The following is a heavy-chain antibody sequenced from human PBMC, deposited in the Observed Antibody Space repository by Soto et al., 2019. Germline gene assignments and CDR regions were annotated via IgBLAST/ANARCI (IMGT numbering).Heavy chain of an antibody. CDR2: INPNSGGT. D-gene: IGHD3-9*01. V-gene: IGHV1-2*04. J-gene: IGHJ6*02. Sequence: QVQLVQSGAEVKKPGASVKVSCKASGYTFTGYYMHWVRQAPGQGLEWMGWINPNSGGTNYAQKFQGWVTMTRDTSSSKAYMELSMLSSDDTAVYYCAREGVRYFAWTTYGMDVWGQGTTVTVSS. CDR1: GYTFTGYY. CDR3: AREGVRYFAWTTYGMDV.